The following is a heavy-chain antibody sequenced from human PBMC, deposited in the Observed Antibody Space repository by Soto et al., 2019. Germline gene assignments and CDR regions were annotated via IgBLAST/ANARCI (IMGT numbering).Heavy chain of an antibody. CDR2: THFSGST. CDR1: GGSITSGEGY. V-gene: IGHV4-30-4*01. Sequence: QVQLQESGPGLVKPSQTLSLTCSVSGGSITSGEGYWSWIRQPPGKGLEWIGFTHFSGSTKYNSSVQTRSXXSXDXPQNQFSLKLTSVTAADTAVYYCVRGGSGYYPRFDSWGQGTLVTVSS. J-gene: IGHJ4*02. CDR3: VRGGSGYYPRFDS. D-gene: IGHD3-3*01.